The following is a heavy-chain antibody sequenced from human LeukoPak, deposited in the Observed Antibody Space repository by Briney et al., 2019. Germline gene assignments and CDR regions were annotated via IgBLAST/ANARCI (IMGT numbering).Heavy chain of an antibody. CDR2: ISGSGGST. CDR1: GFTFSSYA. Sequence: GGSLRLSCAASGFTFSSYAMSWVRQAPGKGLEWVSAISGSGGSTYYADSVKGRFTISRDNSKNTLYLQMNSLRAEDTAVYYCAKPPLTDDIFVPYSFDYWGQGTLVTVSS. J-gene: IGHJ4*02. V-gene: IGHV3-23*01. D-gene: IGHD3-9*01. CDR3: AKPPLTDDIFVPYSFDY.